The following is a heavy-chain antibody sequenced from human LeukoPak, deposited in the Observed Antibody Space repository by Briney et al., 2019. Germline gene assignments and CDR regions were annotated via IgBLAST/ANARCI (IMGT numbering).Heavy chain of an antibody. Sequence: PGGSLRLSCAASGFSFSHAWMTWVRQAPGKGLEWLGRIRGKSGGGTTDYAPHVKGRFTISRDDSKDTLYLQMNSLRAEDTAVYYCAREPLSSGWYWGYFDYWGQGTLVTVSS. CDR2: IRGKSGGGTT. J-gene: IGHJ4*02. CDR3: AREPLSSGWYWGYFDY. V-gene: IGHV3-15*01. D-gene: IGHD6-19*01. CDR1: GFSFSHAW.